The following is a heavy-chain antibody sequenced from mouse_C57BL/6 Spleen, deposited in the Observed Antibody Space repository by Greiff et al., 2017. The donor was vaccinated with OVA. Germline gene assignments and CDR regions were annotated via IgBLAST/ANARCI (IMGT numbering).Heavy chain of an antibody. J-gene: IGHJ1*03. CDR3: AREEIISDYYGSSWYFDV. V-gene: IGHV5-16*01. D-gene: IGHD1-1*01. Sequence: EVMLVESEGGLVQPGRSMKISCTASGFTFSDYYMAWVRQVPEKGLEWVANINYDGSSTYYLDSLKSRFIISRDNAKNILYLQMSSLKSEDTATYDCAREEIISDYYGSSWYFDVWGTGTTVTVSS. CDR1: GFTFSDYY. CDR2: INYDGSST.